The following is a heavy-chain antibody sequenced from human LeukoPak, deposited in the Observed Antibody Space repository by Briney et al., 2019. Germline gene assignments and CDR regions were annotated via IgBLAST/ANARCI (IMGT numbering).Heavy chain of an antibody. CDR1: GDSVSINSAA. J-gene: IGHJ6*03. V-gene: IGHV6-1*01. CDR2: TYYRSKWYN. Sequence: SPTLSLTFAISGDSVSINSAAWNWIRQSPSRGLEWLGRTYYRSKWYNDYAVSVKSRITINPDTSKNQFSLQLNSVTPEDTAVYYCARDPSYSSSWYDYYYYMDVWGKGTMVTVSS. D-gene: IGHD6-13*01. CDR3: ARDPSYSSSWYDYYYYMDV.